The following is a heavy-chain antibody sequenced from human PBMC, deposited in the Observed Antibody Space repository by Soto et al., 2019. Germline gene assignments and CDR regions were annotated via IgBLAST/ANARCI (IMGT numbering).Heavy chain of an antibody. CDR1: GGTFSTST. Sequence: QVQLVQSGAEVKKPGSSVKVSCKASGGTFSTSTFTWVQQAPGQGLEWMGRTIPILDVADYAQDFQGRVTITADKSTSTAYMELTSLTSKDTAVYYCARDSPIGSTYSGYDAIDSWGQGTLVTVSS. D-gene: IGHD5-12*01. V-gene: IGHV1-69*08. CDR2: TIPILDVA. CDR3: ARDSPIGSTYSGYDAIDS. J-gene: IGHJ4*02.